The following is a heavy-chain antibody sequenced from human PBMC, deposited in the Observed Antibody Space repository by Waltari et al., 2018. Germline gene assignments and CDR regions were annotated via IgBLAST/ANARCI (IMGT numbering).Heavy chain of an antibody. D-gene: IGHD6-19*01. V-gene: IGHV4-39*01. CDR3: ARRSIAVAGLDAFDI. CDR1: GGSIRSSSYY. J-gene: IGHJ3*02. Sequence: QLQLQESGPGLVKPSETLSLTCTVSGGSIRSSSYYWGWIRQPPGKGLEWIGSIYYSGSTYYNPSLKSRVTISVDTSKNQFSLKLSSVTAADTAVYYCARRSIAVAGLDAFDIWGQGTMVTVSS. CDR2: IYYSGST.